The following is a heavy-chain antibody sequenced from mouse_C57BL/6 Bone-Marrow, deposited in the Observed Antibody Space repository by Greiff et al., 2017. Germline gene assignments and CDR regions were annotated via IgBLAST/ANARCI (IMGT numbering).Heavy chain of an antibody. Sequence: EVKLMESGGGLVKPGGSLKLSCAASGFTFSDYGMHWVRQAPEKGLEWDAYISSGSSTIYYADTVKGRFTISRDNAKNTLFLQMTSLRSEDTAMYYCASSHLDYWGQGTTLTVSS. V-gene: IGHV5-17*01. CDR2: ISSGSSTI. CDR1: GFTFSDYG. D-gene: IGHD6-2*01. J-gene: IGHJ2*01. CDR3: ASSHLDY.